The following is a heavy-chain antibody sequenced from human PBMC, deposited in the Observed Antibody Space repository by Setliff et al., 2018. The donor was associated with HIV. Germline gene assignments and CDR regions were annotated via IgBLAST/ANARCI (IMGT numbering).Heavy chain of an antibody. CDR3: ASGTAYYNFWSGYSQDYYYYMDV. V-gene: IGHV4-61*09. D-gene: IGHD3-3*01. J-gene: IGHJ6*03. CDR1: GDSISSGRYY. CDR2: IFTSGSA. Sequence: SETLSLTCTVSGDSISSGRYYWNWIRQPAGKGLDWIGHIFTSGSAFSSGTANYSPSLKSRVTISGDTSKNQFSLKLSSVTAADTAVYYCASGTAYYNFWSGYSQDYYYYMDVWGKGTTVTVSS.